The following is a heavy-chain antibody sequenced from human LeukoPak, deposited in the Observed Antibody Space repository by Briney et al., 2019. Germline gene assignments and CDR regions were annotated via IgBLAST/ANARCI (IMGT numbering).Heavy chain of an antibody. CDR2: IYYSGST. Sequence: SETLSLTCTVSGGSISSYYWNWIRQPPGKGLEWIGYIYYSGSTNYNPSLKSPATISADTSKNQFSLKLTSVTAADTAIYYCARRNDFDIWGQGTMVTVSS. V-gene: IGHV4-59*08. CDR1: GGSISSYY. J-gene: IGHJ3*02. CDR3: ARRNDFDI.